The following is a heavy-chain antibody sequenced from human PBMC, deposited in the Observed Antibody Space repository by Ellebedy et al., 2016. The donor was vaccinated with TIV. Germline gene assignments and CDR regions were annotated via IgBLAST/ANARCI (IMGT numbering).Heavy chain of an antibody. CDR2: VFYSGTT. Sequence: MPSETLSLTCTVSGGSISTYYWGWIRQPPGKGLEWIGYVFYSGTTHSNPSLKGRATISVDTSKNQFSLKLISVTAADTAVYYCARLPFGELTNDYWGQGTLVTVSS. CDR3: ARLPFGELTNDY. J-gene: IGHJ4*02. V-gene: IGHV4-59*08. D-gene: IGHD3-10*01. CDR1: GGSISTYY.